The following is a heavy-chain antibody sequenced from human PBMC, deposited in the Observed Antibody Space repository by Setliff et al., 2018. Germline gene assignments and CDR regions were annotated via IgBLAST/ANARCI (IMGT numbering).Heavy chain of an antibody. V-gene: IGHV4-59*01. CDR3: ARGSDYYYGSGTIDS. CDR2: NFYSGST. J-gene: IGHJ4*02. CDR1: GGSISRDY. D-gene: IGHD3-10*01. Sequence: SGTLSLTCTVSGGSISRDYWMWIRQPPGKGLEWIGYNFYSGSTNYNPALKSRVTISKDTSKNQFSLRLNSVSAADTAVYYCARGSDYYYGSGTIDSWGEGTLVTVS.